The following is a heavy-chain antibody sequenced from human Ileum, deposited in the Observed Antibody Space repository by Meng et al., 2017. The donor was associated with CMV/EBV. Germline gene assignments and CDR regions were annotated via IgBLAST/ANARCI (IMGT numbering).Heavy chain of an antibody. D-gene: IGHD6-19*01. CDR1: GFSFRNSW. V-gene: IGHV3-7*01. CDR2: MKGDGSEK. J-gene: IGHJ4*02. CDR3: ARDASGWSSD. Sequence: GSLKISCAASGFSFRNSWMSWLRQAPGKGLEWVANMKGDGSEKYYMDSVKGRFTISGNNAENSLYLQMNSLRDEDTAVYFCARDASGWSSDWGQGTLVTVSS.